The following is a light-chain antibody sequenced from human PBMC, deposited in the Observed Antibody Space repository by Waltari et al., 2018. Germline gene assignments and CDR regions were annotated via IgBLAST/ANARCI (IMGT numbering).Light chain of an antibody. J-gene: IGKJ4*01. CDR1: QSVSNNY. V-gene: IGKV3-20*01. Sequence: NVLTQSPGTLSLSPGERATLSCRASQSVSNNYLAGFQQQPGPAPRLPIYGASSRATGIPDRFSGSGSGTDFTLTISRLEPEDSAVYFCHLYGSARTFGGGTKVEIK. CDR2: GAS. CDR3: HLYGSART.